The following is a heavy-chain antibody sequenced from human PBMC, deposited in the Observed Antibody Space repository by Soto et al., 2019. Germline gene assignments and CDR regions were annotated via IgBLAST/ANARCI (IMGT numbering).Heavy chain of an antibody. D-gene: IGHD3-16*01. Sequence: GGSLRLSCEASGFTFSNAWMNWVRQAPGKGLEWVGRIKSKTDGGTTDYAAPVKGRFTISRDDSKNTLYLQMNSLKTEETAVYYCTTYDFSWAHDCWGQGTLVTVSS. CDR3: TTYDFSWAHDC. CDR1: GFTFSNAW. J-gene: IGHJ4*02. V-gene: IGHV3-15*07. CDR2: IKSKTDGGTT.